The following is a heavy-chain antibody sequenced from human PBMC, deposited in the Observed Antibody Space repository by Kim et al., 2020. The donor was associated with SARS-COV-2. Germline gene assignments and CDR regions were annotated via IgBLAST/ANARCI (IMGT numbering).Heavy chain of an antibody. V-gene: IGHV3-21*01. CDR1: GFTYSSYS. J-gene: IGHJ6*02. CDR3: ARDKYTGVPAVLTTDYGMDV. Sequence: GGSLRLSCAASGFTYSSYSMNWVRQAPGKGLEWVSSISSSSSYIYYADSVKGRFTISRDNAKNSLYLQMNSLRAEDTAVYYCARDKYTGVPAVLTTDYGMDVWGQGTTVTVSS. CDR2: ISSSSSYI. D-gene: IGHD2-2*01.